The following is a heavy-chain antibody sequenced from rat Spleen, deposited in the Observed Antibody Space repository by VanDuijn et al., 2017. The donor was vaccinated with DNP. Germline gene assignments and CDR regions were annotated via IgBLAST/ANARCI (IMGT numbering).Heavy chain of an antibody. Sequence: EVKLVESGGGLVQPGRSLKLSCAASVFTFSDYNMAWVRQAPKKGLEWVATIIYDGSSTYYRDSVRGRFTISRDYARSTLYLQMARPQAEDTAIYFCATGGTSLYPFTYWGQGTLVTVSS. CDR3: ATGGTSLYPFTY. CDR1: VFTFSDYN. D-gene: IGHD1-4*01. CDR2: IIYDGSST. V-gene: IGHV5S10*01. J-gene: IGHJ3*01.